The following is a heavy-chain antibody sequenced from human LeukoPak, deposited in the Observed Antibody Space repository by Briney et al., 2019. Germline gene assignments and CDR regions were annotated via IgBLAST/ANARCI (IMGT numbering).Heavy chain of an antibody. CDR2: IYSGGST. V-gene: IGHV3-53*05. CDR1: GFTVSSNY. D-gene: IGHD3-3*01. J-gene: IGHJ4*02. Sequence: GGSLRLSCAASGFTVSSNYMSWVRQAPGKGLEWVSVIYSGGSTYYADSVKGRFTISRDNSKNTLYLQMNSLRAEDTAVYYCARGGYYGSGRYYFDSWGQGTLVTVSS. CDR3: ARGGYYGSGRYYFDS.